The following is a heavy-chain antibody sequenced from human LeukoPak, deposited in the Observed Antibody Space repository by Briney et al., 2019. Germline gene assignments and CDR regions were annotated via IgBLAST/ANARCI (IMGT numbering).Heavy chain of an antibody. D-gene: IGHD3-3*01. V-gene: IGHV3-66*01. CDR3: ARRVVIPGYYYYGMDV. CDR1: GFTVSSNY. Sequence: GGSLRLSCAASGFTVSSNYMSWVRQAPGKGLEWVSVIYSGGSTYYADSVKGRFTISRDNSKNTLYLQMNSLRAEDTAVYYCARRVVIPGYYYYGMDVGGQGTTVTVSS. CDR2: IYSGGST. J-gene: IGHJ6*02.